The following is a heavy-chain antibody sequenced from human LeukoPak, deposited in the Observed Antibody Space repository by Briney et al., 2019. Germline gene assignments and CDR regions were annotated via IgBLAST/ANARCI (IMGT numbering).Heavy chain of an antibody. V-gene: IGHV4-59*01. CDR2: IYYSGNT. D-gene: IGHD1-26*01. CDR1: GDSITTSY. Sequence: SETLSLTCTVSGDSITTSYWSWIRHPPGKGRGWIGYIYYSGNTNYNPSLRSRVTISVDTSKSQFSLHLTSVTAADTAVYYCANAREPPYRGIYYYFESWGQGTLVTVSS. CDR3: ANAREPPYRGIYYYFES. J-gene: IGHJ4*02.